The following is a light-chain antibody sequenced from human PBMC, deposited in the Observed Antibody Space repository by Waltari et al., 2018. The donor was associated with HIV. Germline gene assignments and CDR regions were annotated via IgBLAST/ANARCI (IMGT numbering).Light chain of an antibody. J-gene: IGLJ3*02. CDR1: AAVIGGSNS. V-gene: IGLV2-14*03. Sequence: QSDLTQPASVSGSPGQSVTISCTGTAAVIGGSNSVSWYQHNPGRAPKLIIFHVNNRPTGISSRFSGSKSGNTASLTISGLQTEDEADFYCSSYMDYGTLVFGGGTKLTVL. CDR2: HVN. CDR3: SSYMDYGTLV.